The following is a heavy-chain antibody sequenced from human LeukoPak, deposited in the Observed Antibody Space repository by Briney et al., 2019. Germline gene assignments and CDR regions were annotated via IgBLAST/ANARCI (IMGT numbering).Heavy chain of an antibody. CDR3: ARGPEGGAFEI. V-gene: IGHV4-39*07. Sequence: SETLSLTCTVSGGSISSSSYYWGWIRQPPGKGLEWIGSIYYSGSAYYNPSLKSRVTISVDTSKNQFSLKLSSVTAADTAVYYCARGPEGGAFEIWGHGTLVTVSS. CDR1: GGSISSSSYY. D-gene: IGHD1-14*01. J-gene: IGHJ3*02. CDR2: IYYSGSA.